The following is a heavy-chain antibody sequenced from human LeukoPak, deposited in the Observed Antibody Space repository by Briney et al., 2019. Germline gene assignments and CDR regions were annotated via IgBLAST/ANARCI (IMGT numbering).Heavy chain of an antibody. CDR2: IKQDGSVK. Sequence: GGSLRLSCAASGLTFSSHWMSWVRQAPGKGLEWVANIKQDGSVKTYVDSVKGRFTISRDNAKNSLYLQMNSLRAEDTAMYYCAKDSYSRGDYWGQGTLVTVSS. V-gene: IGHV3-7*01. J-gene: IGHJ4*02. CDR1: GLTFSSHW. CDR3: AKDSYSRGDY. D-gene: IGHD6-13*01.